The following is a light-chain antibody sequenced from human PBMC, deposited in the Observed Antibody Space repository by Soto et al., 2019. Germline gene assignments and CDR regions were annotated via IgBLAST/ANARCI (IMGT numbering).Light chain of an antibody. CDR1: QNVDSTY. CDR2: ATS. V-gene: IGKV3-20*01. CDR3: QQYDFSPPLYT. Sequence: EIVLTQSPGTLSLSPWETATLSCRASQNVDSTYLAWYQQKPGLPPTLLIYATSTRAAGIPDRFSGSGSGTDFTLTIDRLELEDFAVYYCQQYDFSPPLYTFGQGTRLEIK. J-gene: IGKJ5*01.